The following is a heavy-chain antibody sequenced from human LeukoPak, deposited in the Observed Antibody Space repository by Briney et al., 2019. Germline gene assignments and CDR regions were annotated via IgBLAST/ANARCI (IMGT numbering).Heavy chain of an antibody. CDR2: INHTGIP. Sequence: SETLSLTCAVSGGSFSCYYWSWIRQPPGKGLEWIGEINHTGIPNHSPSLKSRVTISLDTSKNQFSLRLTSVTAADTAVYYCARARADYSSTWFRYWGQGTLVTVSS. D-gene: IGHD2-2*01. CDR3: ARARADYSSTWFRY. CDR1: GGSFSCYY. V-gene: IGHV4-34*01. J-gene: IGHJ4*02.